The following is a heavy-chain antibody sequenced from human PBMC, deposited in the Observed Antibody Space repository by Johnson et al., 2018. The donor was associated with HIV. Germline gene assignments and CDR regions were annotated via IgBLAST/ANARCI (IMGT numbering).Heavy chain of an antibody. J-gene: IGHJ3*01. CDR1: GFTFSNYA. V-gene: IGHV3-30*02. CDR3: AKSGGHCILGLFYAAFYF. Sequence: QVQLVESGGGVVQPGGSLRLSCATSGFTFSNYAMHWVRQAPGKGLERVAFIRYDGSTQSYADSVKGRFSISRDNSKITLYMEINSLRAEDTALYYCAKSGGHCILGLFYAAFYFWGQGTMVSVSS. CDR2: IRYDGSTQ. D-gene: IGHD2/OR15-2a*01.